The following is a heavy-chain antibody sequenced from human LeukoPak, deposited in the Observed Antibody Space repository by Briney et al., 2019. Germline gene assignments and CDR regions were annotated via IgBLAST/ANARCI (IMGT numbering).Heavy chain of an antibody. V-gene: IGHV4-59*01. CDR1: GGSISSYY. Sequence: SETLSLTCTVSGGSISSYYWSWIRQPPGKGLEWIGYIYYSGSTNYNPSLKSRVTISVDTSKNQFSLKLSSVTAADTAVYYCAREPYYDSSGYPLGYYYGIDVWGQGTTVTVSS. CDR2: IYYSGST. J-gene: IGHJ6*02. D-gene: IGHD3-22*01. CDR3: AREPYYDSSGYPLGYYYGIDV.